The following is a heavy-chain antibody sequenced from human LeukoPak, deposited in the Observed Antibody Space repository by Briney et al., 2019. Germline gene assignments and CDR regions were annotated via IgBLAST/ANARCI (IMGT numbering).Heavy chain of an antibody. D-gene: IGHD1-14*01. CDR1: GYTFTGFY. CDR3: ARPLTTSGWYFDL. Sequence: ASVKVSCKASGYTFTGFYIHWVRQAPGQGLEWMGWINPNSGGTNYAQKFQDRVTMTRETSISTAYMELSSLKSDDTAVYYCARPLTTSGWYFDLWGRGTLVTVSS. CDR2: INPNSGGT. V-gene: IGHV1-2*02. J-gene: IGHJ2*01.